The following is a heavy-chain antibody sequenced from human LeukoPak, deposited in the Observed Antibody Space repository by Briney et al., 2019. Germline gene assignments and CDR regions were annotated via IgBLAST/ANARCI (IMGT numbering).Heavy chain of an antibody. D-gene: IGHD3-22*01. J-gene: IGHJ4*02. V-gene: IGHV1-69*05. CDR1: GGTFSSYA. CDR2: IIPIFGTA. Sequence: GASVKVSCKASGGTFSSYAISWVRQAPGQGLEWMGGIIPIFGTANYAQKFQGRVTMTTDTSTSTAYMELRSLRSDDTAVYYCARVLTYYYDSSGYEDYWGQGTLVTVSS. CDR3: ARVLTYYYDSSGYEDY.